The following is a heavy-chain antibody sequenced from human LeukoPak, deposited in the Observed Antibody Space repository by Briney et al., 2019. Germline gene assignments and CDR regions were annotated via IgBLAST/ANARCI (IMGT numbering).Heavy chain of an antibody. V-gene: IGHV3-7*01. Sequence: GGSLRLSCAASGFTFSSYTMNWVRQAPGKGLEWVANIKQDGGEKYYVDSVRGRFTISRDNAKNSLYLQMNSLRAGDTAVYYCARAAYSSTWYSRYFDLWGRGTLVTVSS. CDR2: IKQDGGEK. CDR3: ARAAYSSTWYSRYFDL. D-gene: IGHD6-13*01. CDR1: GFTFSSYT. J-gene: IGHJ2*01.